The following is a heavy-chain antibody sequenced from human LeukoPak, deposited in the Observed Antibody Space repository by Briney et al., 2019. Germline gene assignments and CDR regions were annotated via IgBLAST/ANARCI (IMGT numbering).Heavy chain of an antibody. CDR2: IYYSGST. V-gene: IGHV4-59*12. J-gene: IGHJ4*02. D-gene: IGHD3-10*01. CDR1: GGSISSYY. CDR3: ARGNRRLAYYGSGSRLPLDY. Sequence: SETLSLTCTVSGGSISSYYWSWIRQPPGKGLEWIGYIYYSGSTNYNPSLKSRVTISVDTSKNQFSLKLSSVTAADTAVYYCARGNRRLAYYGSGSRLPLDYWGQGTLVTVSS.